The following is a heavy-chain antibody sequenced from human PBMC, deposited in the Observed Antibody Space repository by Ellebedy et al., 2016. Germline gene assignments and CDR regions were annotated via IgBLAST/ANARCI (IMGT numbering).Heavy chain of an antibody. CDR3: AREYNGGPDY. CDR1: GFTFSNTW. D-gene: IGHD2-8*01. J-gene: IGHJ4*02. CDR2: MNGDGSTI. Sequence: GGSLRLXXAASGFTFSNTWMHWVRQAPGEGLVWVSRMNGDGSTINYADSVKGRFTISRDNAKNLLYLQMNSLRAEDTAVYYCAREYNGGPDYWGQGTLVTVSS. V-gene: IGHV3-74*01.